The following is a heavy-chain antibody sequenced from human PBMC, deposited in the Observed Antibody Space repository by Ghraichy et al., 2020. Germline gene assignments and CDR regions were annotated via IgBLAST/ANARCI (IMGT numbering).Heavy chain of an antibody. J-gene: IGHJ2*01. D-gene: IGHD4-17*01. CDR2: IYHSGST. CDR3: ARADYVDYEWFLDL. CDR1: GGSINNYY. V-gene: IGHV4-59*01. Sequence: SETLSLTCSVSGGSINNYYFIFSRQPPGRRLDWIGFIYHSGSTVYNPSLNSRVTISVDTSMHHFSLRLRSVTASDTAEYYCARADYVDYEWFLDLWGRGTLVTVSS.